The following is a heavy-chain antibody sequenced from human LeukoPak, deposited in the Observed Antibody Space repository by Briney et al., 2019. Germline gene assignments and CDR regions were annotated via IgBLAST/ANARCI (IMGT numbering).Heavy chain of an antibody. CDR3: ARGPEAVGWLYPYYYYGMDV. CDR1: GYTFTSYD. J-gene: IGHJ6*02. D-gene: IGHD3-16*02. CDR2: MNPNSGNT. V-gene: IGHV1-8*01. Sequence: ASVKVSCKASGYTFTSYDINWVRQATGQGLEWMGWMNPNSGNTGYAQKFQGRVTMTRNTSISTAYMELSSLRSEDTAVYYCARGPEAVGWLYPYYYYGMDVWGQGTTVTVSS.